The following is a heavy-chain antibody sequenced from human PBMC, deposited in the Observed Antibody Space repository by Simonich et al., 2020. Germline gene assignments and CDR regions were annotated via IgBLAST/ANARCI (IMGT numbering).Heavy chain of an antibody. J-gene: IGHJ4*02. CDR2: IYYSAST. Sequence: QVQLQESGPGLVKPSETLSLTCTVSGGSISSYYWSWIRQPPGKGLEWIGYIYYSASTNYNPSLKMRVTISVDTSKNQFSLKLSSVTAADTAVYYCARHDRWLQFYFDYWGQGTLVTVSS. CDR3: ARHDRWLQFYFDY. CDR1: GGSISSYY. V-gene: IGHV4-59*08. D-gene: IGHD5-12*01.